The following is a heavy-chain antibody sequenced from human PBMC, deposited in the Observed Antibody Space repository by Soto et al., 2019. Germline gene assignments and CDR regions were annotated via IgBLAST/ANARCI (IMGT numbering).Heavy chain of an antibody. CDR2: IFHGGST. Sequence: PSETLSLTCTVSGGSISSGDYYWNWIRQPPGKGLERIGYIFHGGSTYYNPSLRSRVTISVDRSRTQFSLKMSSVTAADTAVYYCARGRVVVPAAVMFNCLDPWGQGALVTVSS. CDR3: ARGRVVVPAAVMFNCLDP. D-gene: IGHD2-2*01. J-gene: IGHJ5*02. CDR1: GGSISSGDYY. V-gene: IGHV4-30-2*01.